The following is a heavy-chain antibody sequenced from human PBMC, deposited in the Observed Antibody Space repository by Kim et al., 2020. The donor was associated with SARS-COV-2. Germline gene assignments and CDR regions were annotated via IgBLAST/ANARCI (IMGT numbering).Heavy chain of an antibody. J-gene: IGHJ4*02. Sequence: AASVKGRFTNSRDDSQSISYLQMNSLKTEDTAVYYCTRELRYFDWLLPFDYWGQGTLVTVSS. V-gene: IGHV3-49*02. D-gene: IGHD3-9*01. CDR3: TRELRYFDWLLPFDY.